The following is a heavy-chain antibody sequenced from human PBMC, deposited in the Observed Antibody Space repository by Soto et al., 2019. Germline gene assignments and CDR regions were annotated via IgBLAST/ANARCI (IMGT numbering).Heavy chain of an antibody. CDR3: ARGTPYYYESTGYHYGYFQH. J-gene: IGHJ1*01. CDR2: IYHSGST. V-gene: IGHV4-4*02. CDR1: GGSISSRDW. D-gene: IGHD3-22*01. Sequence: QVQLQESGPGLVKPSGTLSLTCAVSGGSISSRDWWSWVRQPPGKGLEWIGEIYHSGSTSYNPSLKSRVAISVDKSKTQFSLKLSSVTAADTAVYYCARGTPYYYESTGYHYGYFQHWGQGTLVTVSS.